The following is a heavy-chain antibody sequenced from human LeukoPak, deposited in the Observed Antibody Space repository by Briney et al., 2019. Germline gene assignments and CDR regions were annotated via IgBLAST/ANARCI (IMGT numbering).Heavy chain of an antibody. CDR3: ARGLFPYQLIAVTGRY. J-gene: IGHJ4*02. D-gene: IGHD6-19*01. V-gene: IGHV3-23*01. CDR1: GFILSNYA. Sequence: GGSLRLSCEASGFILSNYAMSWVRQAPGKGLEWVSTISGSSGSTYYADSVKGRFTLSGDNSKNTLYLQLNSLRVEDTAVYYCARGLFPYQLIAVTGRYWGQGTLVTVSS. CDR2: ISGSSGST.